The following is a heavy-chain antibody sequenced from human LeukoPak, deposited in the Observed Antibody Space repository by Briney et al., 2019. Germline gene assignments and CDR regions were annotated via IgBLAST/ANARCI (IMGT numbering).Heavy chain of an antibody. CDR1: GGSFSGYY. V-gene: IGHV4-34*01. CDR3: ARGRYYYGSGSYYNS. J-gene: IGHJ4*02. Sequence: SETPSLTCAVYGGSFSGYYWSWIRQPPGKGLEWIGEINHSGSTNYNPSLKSRVTISVDTSKNQFSLKLSSVTAADTAVYYCARGRYYYGSGSYYNSWGQGTLVTVSS. D-gene: IGHD3-10*01. CDR2: INHSGST.